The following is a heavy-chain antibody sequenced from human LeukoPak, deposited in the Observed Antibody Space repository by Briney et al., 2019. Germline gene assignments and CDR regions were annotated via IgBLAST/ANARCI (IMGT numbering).Heavy chain of an antibody. J-gene: IGHJ3*02. CDR1: GDSIHDYF. V-gene: IGHV4-4*07. Sequence: PSETLSLTCTVSGDSIHDYFWTWVRQPAGKGLGWIGRIYASGSTNYNPSLESRVTMSVDTSKNQFSLELKSVTAADTAVYYCARGAAVALAAFDIWGQGTMVTVSS. CDR2: IYASGST. D-gene: IGHD6-19*01. CDR3: ARGAAVALAAFDI.